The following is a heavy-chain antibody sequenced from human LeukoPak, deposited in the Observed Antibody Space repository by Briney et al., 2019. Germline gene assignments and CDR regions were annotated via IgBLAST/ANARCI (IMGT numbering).Heavy chain of an antibody. J-gene: IGHJ6*03. CDR3: TRGETMDV. D-gene: IGHD5-24*01. Sequence: GGSLRLSCEVSGFTFETYWMSWVRQAPGKGLEWVANIDEDGNEEHYVRSVKGRFTISRDNAQNLVYVHMNSPRVDYTAVYHCTRGETMDVWGKGTTVTVSS. CDR1: GFTFETYW. V-gene: IGHV3-7*01. CDR2: IDEDGNEE.